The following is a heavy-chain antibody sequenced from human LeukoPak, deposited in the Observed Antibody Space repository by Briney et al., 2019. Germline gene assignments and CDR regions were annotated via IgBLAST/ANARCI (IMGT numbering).Heavy chain of an antibody. CDR2: ISSSSSFI. CDR1: GFTFSIYG. D-gene: IGHD6-6*01. CDR3: AKNRKSSSSDFDY. J-gene: IGHJ4*02. V-gene: IGHV3-21*06. Sequence: GGSLRLSCAASGFTFSIYGLNWVRQAPGKGLEWVSSISSSSSFISYADSVKGRFTISRDNAKNSLYLQMNSLRAEDTAVYYCAKNRKSSSSDFDYWGQGTLVTASS.